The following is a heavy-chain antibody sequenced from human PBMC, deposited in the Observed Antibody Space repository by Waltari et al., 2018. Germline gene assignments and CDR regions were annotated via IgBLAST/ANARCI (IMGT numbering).Heavy chain of an antibody. CDR3: VRERQYFDSSGYSNWLDS. D-gene: IGHD3-22*01. CDR2: IKQGGTEK. CDR1: GLAFNPSW. J-gene: IGHJ5*01. Sequence: EVQLVESGGALFQPGGSLSLSCVGSGLAFNPSWMSWVRQAPGKGLEGVAKIKQGGTEKNYVGSGKGRFNISRDNDKNSRFLQMNNLRVEDTAVYYCVRERQYFDSSGYSNWLDSWGQGALVTVSS. V-gene: IGHV3-7*01.